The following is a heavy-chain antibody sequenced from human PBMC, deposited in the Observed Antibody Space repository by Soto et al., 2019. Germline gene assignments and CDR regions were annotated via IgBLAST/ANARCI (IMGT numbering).Heavy chain of an antibody. CDR2: IYYSGST. J-gene: IGHJ6*02. V-gene: IGHV4-59*01. CDR1: GGSISSYY. CDR3: ARGGEYGDYVLPGYYGMDV. Sequence: PSETLSLTCTVSGGSISSYYWSWIRQPPGKGLEWIGYIYYSGSTNYNPSLKSRVTISVDTSKNQFSLKLSSVTAADTAVYYCARGGEYGDYVLPGYYGMDVWGQGTTVTVSS. D-gene: IGHD4-17*01.